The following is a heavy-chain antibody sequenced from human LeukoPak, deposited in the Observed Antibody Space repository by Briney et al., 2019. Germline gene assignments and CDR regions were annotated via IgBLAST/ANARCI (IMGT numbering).Heavy chain of an antibody. V-gene: IGHV4-59*08. D-gene: IGHD2-15*01. CDR1: GGSISSYY. CDR3: ARFRIVSGWYFDL. Sequence: PSETLSLTCTVSGGSISSYYWSWIRQPPGKGLEWIGYIYYSGSTNYIPSLKSRVTISVDTSKNQFSLKLSSVTAADTAVYYCARFRIVSGWYFDLWGRGTLVTVSS. J-gene: IGHJ2*01. CDR2: IYYSGST.